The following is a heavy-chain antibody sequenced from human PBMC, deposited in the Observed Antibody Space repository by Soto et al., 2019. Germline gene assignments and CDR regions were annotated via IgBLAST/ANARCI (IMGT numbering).Heavy chain of an antibody. CDR1: GGSISSSSYY. CDR3: ARPSGYDSLDAFDI. D-gene: IGHD5-12*01. CDR2: IYYSGST. Sequence: QLQLQESGPGLVKPSETLSLTCTVSGGSISSSSYYWGWIRQPPGKGLEWIVSIYYSGSTYYNPSLKSRVTISVDTSKNQFALKLSSVTAADTAVYYCARPSGYDSLDAFDIWGQGTMVTVSS. J-gene: IGHJ3*02. V-gene: IGHV4-39*01.